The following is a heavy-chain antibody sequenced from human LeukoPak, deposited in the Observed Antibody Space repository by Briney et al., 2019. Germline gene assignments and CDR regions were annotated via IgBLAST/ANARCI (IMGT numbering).Heavy chain of an antibody. V-gene: IGHV1-2*02. J-gene: IGHJ4*02. D-gene: IGHD6-19*01. Sequence: ASVKVSCKTSGYIFTTYGISWVRQAPGQGLEWMGWINPNSGGTNYAQKFQGRVTMTRDTSISTAYMELSRLRSDDTAMYYCARDMTMAGEVPQYWGQGTLVTVSS. CDR1: GYIFTTYG. CDR3: ARDMTMAGEVPQY. CDR2: INPNSGGT.